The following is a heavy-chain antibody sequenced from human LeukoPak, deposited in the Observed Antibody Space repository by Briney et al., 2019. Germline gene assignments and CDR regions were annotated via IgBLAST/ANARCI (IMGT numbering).Heavy chain of an antibody. D-gene: IGHD2-15*01. CDR1: GGSISSGGSY. CDR2: IYYSGST. V-gene: IGHV4-31*03. Sequence: SETLSLTCTVSGGSISSGGSYWSWIRQHPGKGLEWIGYIYYSGSTYYNPSLKSRVTISVDTSKTQFSLKLSSVAAADTAVYYCARVGTELLLGNTQFDYWGQGTLVTASS. J-gene: IGHJ4*02. CDR3: ARVGTELLLGNTQFDY.